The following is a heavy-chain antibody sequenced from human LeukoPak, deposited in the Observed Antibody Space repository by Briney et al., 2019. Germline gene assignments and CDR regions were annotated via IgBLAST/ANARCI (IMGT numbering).Heavy chain of an antibody. D-gene: IGHD3-22*01. CDR3: TRGSIAYYYMDV. V-gene: IGHV4-61*01. CDR1: GGSLSSSSYY. Sequence: SETLSLTCTVSGGSLSSSSYYWGWIRQPPGKGLEWIGNIYYSGSTNYNPSLKSRVTISVDTSKNQFSLKLSSVTAADTAVYYCTRGSIAYYYMDVWGKGTTVTIS. J-gene: IGHJ6*03. CDR2: IYYSGST.